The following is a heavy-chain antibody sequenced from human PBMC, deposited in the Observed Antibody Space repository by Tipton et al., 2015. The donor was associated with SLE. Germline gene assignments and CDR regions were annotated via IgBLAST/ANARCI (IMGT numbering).Heavy chain of an antibody. J-gene: IGHJ4*02. V-gene: IGHV4-39*07. CDR2: IYYSGST. D-gene: IGHD6-13*01. CDR1: GGSISSSSYY. CDR3: ARRRRYSSSWSEVGYFDY. Sequence: LSLTCTVSGGSISSSSYYWGWIRQPPGKGLEWIGSIYYSGSTYYNPSLKSRVTISVDTSKNQFSLKLSSVTAADTAVYYCARRRRYSSSWSEVGYFDYWGQGTLVTVSS.